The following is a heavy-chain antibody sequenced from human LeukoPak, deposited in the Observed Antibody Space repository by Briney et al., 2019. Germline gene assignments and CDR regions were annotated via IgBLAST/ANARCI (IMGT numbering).Heavy chain of an antibody. J-gene: IGHJ4*02. V-gene: IGHV4-59*01. Sequence: SETLSLTCSVSGGSISDYYWNWIRQPPGKGLEWIGYIHYSGRSTYNPSLKSRVTISVDTSKNQFSLKLSSVTAADTAVYYCERGSGLDYWGQGTLVTVSS. CDR2: IHYSGRS. D-gene: IGHD3-10*01. CDR1: GGSISDYY. CDR3: ERGSGLDY.